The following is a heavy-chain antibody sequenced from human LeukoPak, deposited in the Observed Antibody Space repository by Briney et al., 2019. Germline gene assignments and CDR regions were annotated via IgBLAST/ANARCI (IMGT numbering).Heavy chain of an antibody. CDR1: GGSISSYY. J-gene: IGHJ4*02. Sequence: SETLSLTCTVSGGSISSYYWSWIRQPAGKGLESIGHTSGSTNYNPSLRSRVTMSVDTSKNQFSLKLSSVTAADTAVYYCARVRYSDSSVLTRKRSYYFDYWGQGTLVTVSS. CDR3: ARVRYSDSSVLTRKRSYYFDY. D-gene: IGHD3-22*01. V-gene: IGHV4-4*07. CDR2: TSGST.